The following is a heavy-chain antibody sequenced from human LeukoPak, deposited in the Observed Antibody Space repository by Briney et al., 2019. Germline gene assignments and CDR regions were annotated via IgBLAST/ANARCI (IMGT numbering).Heavy chain of an antibody. V-gene: IGHV1-46*01. CDR2: INPSGGST. D-gene: IGHD3-22*01. J-gene: IGHJ2*01. CDR1: GYTFTSYY. Sequence: ASVKVSCKASGYTFTSYYMHWVRQAPGQGLEWMGIINPSGGSTSYAQKFQGRVTMTRDTSTSTVYMELSSLRSEDTAVYYCARDSDDSSGYYYWYFDLWGRGTLVTVSS. CDR3: ARDSDDSSGYYYWYFDL.